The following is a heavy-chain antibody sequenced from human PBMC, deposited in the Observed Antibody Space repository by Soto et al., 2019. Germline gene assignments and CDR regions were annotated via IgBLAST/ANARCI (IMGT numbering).Heavy chain of an antibody. D-gene: IGHD6-6*01. V-gene: IGHV3-53*01. J-gene: IGHJ6*02. CDR3: ARVGSSSAHARLYYYYYYGMDV. Sequence: GSLRLSCAASGFTVSSNYMSWVRQAPGKGLEWVSVIYSGGSTYYADSVKGRFTISRDNSKNTLYLQMNSLRAEDTAVYYCARVGSSSAHARLYYYYYYGMDVWGQGTTVTVSS. CDR2: IYSGGST. CDR1: GFTVSSNY.